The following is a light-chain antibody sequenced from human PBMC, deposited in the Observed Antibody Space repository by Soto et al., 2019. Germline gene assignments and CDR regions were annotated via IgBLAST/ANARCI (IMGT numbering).Light chain of an antibody. CDR2: VAS. Sequence: EIVMTQSPATLSVSPGEKATLSCRPSQGVGGNLAWYQRKPGQTPKLLIYVASTRATGIPARFSGSGSGTEFTLTISSLQSEDFAVYYCQQYNVWPLTFGGGTKVEFK. J-gene: IGKJ4*01. V-gene: IGKV3-15*01. CDR1: QGVGGN. CDR3: QQYNVWPLT.